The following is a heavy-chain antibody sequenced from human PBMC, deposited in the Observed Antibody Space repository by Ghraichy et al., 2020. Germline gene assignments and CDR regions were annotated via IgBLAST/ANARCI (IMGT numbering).Heavy chain of an antibody. CDR1: GVTFSSNA. D-gene: IGHD3-3*02. CDR2: IWYDGSNK. Sequence: GGSLRLSCAASGVTFSSNAMHWVRQAPGKGLEWVAVIWYDGSNKYYADSVKGRFTISRDNSKNTLYLQMNSLRAEDTAVYYCARVASFSHFDYWGQGTLVTVSS. CDR3: ARVASFSHFDY. J-gene: IGHJ4*02. V-gene: IGHV3-33*01.